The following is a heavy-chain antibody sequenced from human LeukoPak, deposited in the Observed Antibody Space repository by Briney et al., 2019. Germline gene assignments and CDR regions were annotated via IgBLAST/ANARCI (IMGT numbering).Heavy chain of an antibody. CDR1: GFTFSSYW. D-gene: IGHD3-22*01. Sequence: PGGSLRLSCAASGFTFSSYWMSWVRQAPGKGLEWVANIKQDGSEKYYVDSVKGRFTISRDNAKNSLYLQMNSLRAEDTAVYYCARDLDTSGYYFDPWGQGTLVTVSS. V-gene: IGHV3-7*01. CDR2: IKQDGSEK. J-gene: IGHJ5*02. CDR3: ARDLDTSGYYFDP.